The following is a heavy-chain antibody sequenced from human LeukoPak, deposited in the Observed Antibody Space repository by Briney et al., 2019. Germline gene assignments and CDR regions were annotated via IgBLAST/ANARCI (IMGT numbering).Heavy chain of an antibody. CDR3: ARDRVGASWFDP. CDR1: GDSISSDY. V-gene: IGHV4-4*07. Sequence: KPSETLSLTCSVSGDSISSDYWSWIRQLAGKGLEWIGRIYTTGSTNYNPSLKSRVTISVDTSKNQFSLKLSSVTAADTAVYYCARDRVGASWFDPWGQGTLVTVSS. J-gene: IGHJ5*02. D-gene: IGHD1-26*01. CDR2: IYTTGST.